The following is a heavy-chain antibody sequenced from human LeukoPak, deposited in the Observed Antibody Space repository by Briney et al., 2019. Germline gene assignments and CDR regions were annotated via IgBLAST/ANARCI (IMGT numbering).Heavy chain of an antibody. V-gene: IGHV3-7*01. CDR3: ASTEIGYSYSMDV. CDR2: IKQDGSEK. J-gene: IGHJ6*03. Sequence: PGGSLRLSCAASGFTFSSYWMSWVRQAPGKGLEWVANIKQDGSEKYYVDSVKGRFTISRDNAKNSLYLQMNSLRAEDTAVYYCASTEIGYSYSMDVWGKGTTVTVSS. CDR1: GFTFSSYW. D-gene: IGHD5-24*01.